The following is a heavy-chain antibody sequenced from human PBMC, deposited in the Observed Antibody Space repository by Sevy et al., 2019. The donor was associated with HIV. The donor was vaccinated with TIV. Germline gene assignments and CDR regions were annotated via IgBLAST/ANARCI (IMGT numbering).Heavy chain of an antibody. CDR3: ARLRLGEGFDP. Sequence: SETLSLTCAVYGGSFSGYYWSWIRQPPGKGLEWIGEINHSGSTNYNPCLKSRVTISVDTSKNQFSLKLSSVTAADTAVYYCARLRLGEGFDPWGQGTLVTVSS. V-gene: IGHV4-34*01. CDR2: INHSGST. J-gene: IGHJ5*02. D-gene: IGHD3-16*01. CDR1: GGSFSGYY.